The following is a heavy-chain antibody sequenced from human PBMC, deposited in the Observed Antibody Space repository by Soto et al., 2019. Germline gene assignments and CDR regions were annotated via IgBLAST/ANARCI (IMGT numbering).Heavy chain of an antibody. V-gene: IGHV1-18*01. J-gene: IGHJ6*02. CDR3: ARFSYCSGGSCYFIRGMDV. Sequence: ASVKLSCTASGYTFTSYGISWVRQAPGQGLEWMGWISAYNGNTNYAQKLQGRVTMTTDTSTSTAYMELRSLRSDDTAVYYCARFSYCSGGSCYFIRGMDVWGQGTTVTVSS. D-gene: IGHD2-15*01. CDR1: GYTFTSYG. CDR2: ISAYNGNT.